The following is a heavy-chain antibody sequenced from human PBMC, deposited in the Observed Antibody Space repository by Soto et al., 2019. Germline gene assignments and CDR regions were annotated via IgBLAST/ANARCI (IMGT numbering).Heavy chain of an antibody. V-gene: IGHV4-61*01. J-gene: IGHJ4*02. CDR2: IYYSGST. CDR1: GGSVSSGSYY. D-gene: IGHD3-22*01. Sequence: QVQLQESGPGLVKPSETLSLTCTVSGGSVSSGSYYWSWIRQPPGKGLEWIGYIYYSGSTNYDPSLKSRVTISVDTSKNQFSLKLSSVTAADTAVYYCARMSSGSDYWGQGTLVTVSS. CDR3: ARMSSGSDY.